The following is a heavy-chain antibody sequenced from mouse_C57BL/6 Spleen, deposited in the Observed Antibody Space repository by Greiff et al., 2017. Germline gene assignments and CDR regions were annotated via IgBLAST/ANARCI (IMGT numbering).Heavy chain of an antibody. CDR1: GFTFSDYY. J-gene: IGHJ4*01. Sequence: DVKLVESEGGLVQPGSSMKLSCTASGFTFSDYYMAWVRQVPEKGLEWVANINYDGSSTYYLDSLKSRFIISRDNAKNILYLQMSSLKSEDTATYYCARDRTPYAMDYWGQGTSVTVSS. CDR2: INYDGSST. V-gene: IGHV5-16*01. CDR3: ARDRTPYAMDY.